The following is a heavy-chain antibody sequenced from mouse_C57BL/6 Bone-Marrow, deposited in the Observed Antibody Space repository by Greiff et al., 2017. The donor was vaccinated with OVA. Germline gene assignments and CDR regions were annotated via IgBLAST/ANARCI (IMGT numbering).Heavy chain of an antibody. D-gene: IGHD2-5*01. Sequence: VHVKQSGAELVRPGASVKLSCTASGFNIKDDYMHWVKQRPEQGLEWIGWIDPENGDTEYASKFQGKATITADTSSNTAYLQLSSLTSEDTAVYYCTTGPLYYSNYGHYWGQGTTLTVSS. CDR2: IDPENGDT. V-gene: IGHV14-4*01. CDR3: TTGPLYYSNYGHY. CDR1: GFNIKDDY. J-gene: IGHJ2*01.